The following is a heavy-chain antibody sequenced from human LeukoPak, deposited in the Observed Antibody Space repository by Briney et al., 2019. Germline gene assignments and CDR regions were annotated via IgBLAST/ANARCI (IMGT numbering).Heavy chain of an antibody. V-gene: IGHV1-18*01. D-gene: IGHD4-17*01. Sequence: ASVTVSCKASGYTFTIYGISWVRQAPGQGLEWMGWISAYNGNTNYAQKLQGRVTMTTDTSTSTAYMELRSLRSDDTAVYYCAKGGRDYGDSSGTDWGQGTLVTVSS. CDR1: GYTFTIYG. CDR2: ISAYNGNT. J-gene: IGHJ4*02. CDR3: AKGGRDYGDSSGTD.